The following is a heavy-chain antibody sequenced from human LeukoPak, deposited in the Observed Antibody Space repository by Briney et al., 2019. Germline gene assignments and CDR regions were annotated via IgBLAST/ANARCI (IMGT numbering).Heavy chain of an antibody. D-gene: IGHD6-19*01. CDR2: IYTSGST. Sequence: PSETLSLTCTVSGGSISSYYWSWIRQPAGKGLEWIGRIYTSGSTTYNPSLKSRVTMSVDTSKNQFSLKLSSVTAADTAVYYCARVYFEGYSSGWYLIWAFDIWGQGTMVTVSS. V-gene: IGHV4-4*07. J-gene: IGHJ3*02. CDR3: ARVYFEGYSSGWYLIWAFDI. CDR1: GGSISSYY.